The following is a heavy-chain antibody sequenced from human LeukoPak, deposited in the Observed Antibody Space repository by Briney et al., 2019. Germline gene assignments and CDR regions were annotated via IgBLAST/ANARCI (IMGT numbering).Heavy chain of an antibody. CDR1: GYTFTSYD. Sequence: ASVKVSCKASGYTFTSYDINWVRQATGQGLEWMGWMNPNSGNTGYAQKFQGRVTMTRNTSISTAYMELSSLRSEDTAVYYCARGPGRRLRYCDWFLNWFDPWGQGTLVTVSS. CDR3: ARGPGRRLRYCDWFLNWFDP. V-gene: IGHV1-8*01. D-gene: IGHD3-9*01. J-gene: IGHJ5*02. CDR2: MNPNSGNT.